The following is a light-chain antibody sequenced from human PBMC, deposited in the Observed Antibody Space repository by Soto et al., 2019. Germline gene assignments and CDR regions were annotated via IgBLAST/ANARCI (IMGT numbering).Light chain of an antibody. CDR2: EVS. CDR3: SSYAGSNKVV. V-gene: IGLV2-8*01. CDR1: SSDVGGYNY. Sequence: ALTQPPSASGSPGQSVTISCTGTSSDVGGYNYVSWYQQHPGKAPKLMIYEVSKRPSGVPDRFSGSKSGNTASLTVSGLQAEDEADYYCSSYAGSNKVVFGGGTKLTVL. J-gene: IGLJ2*01.